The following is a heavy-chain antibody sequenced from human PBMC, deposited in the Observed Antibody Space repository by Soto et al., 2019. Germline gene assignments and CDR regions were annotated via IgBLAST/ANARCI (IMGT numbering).Heavy chain of an antibody. CDR3: SRVGCSNSKCYTRGMDV. Sequence: SETLSLTCTASGGSISGSYWSWVRQPAGKGLEWVGRIYSDGTTNYSPSLKSRVTMSLDTSKDQFSLHLNSVTAADTAVYYCSRVGCSNSKCYTRGMDVWGQGTTVTVSS. D-gene: IGHD2-2*01. V-gene: IGHV4-4*07. J-gene: IGHJ6*02. CDR1: GGSISGSY. CDR2: IYSDGTT.